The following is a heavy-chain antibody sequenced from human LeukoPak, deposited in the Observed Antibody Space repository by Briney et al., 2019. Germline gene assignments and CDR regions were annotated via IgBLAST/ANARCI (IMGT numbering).Heavy chain of an antibody. CDR2: ISTSSTYI. V-gene: IGHV3-21*01. J-gene: IGHJ5*02. CDR1: GFTLSGYT. Sequence: GGSLRLFCAASGFTLSGYTMNWVRQAPGKGLQWVSSISTSSTYIYYADSVRGRFTISRDNAKNSLFLQMNSLRAEDTAVYYCAREKAYCSGDCSPAWGQGTLVTVSS. D-gene: IGHD2-21*02. CDR3: AREKAYCSGDCSPA.